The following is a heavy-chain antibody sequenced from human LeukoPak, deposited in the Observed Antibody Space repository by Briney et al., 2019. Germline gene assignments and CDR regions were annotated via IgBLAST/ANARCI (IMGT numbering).Heavy chain of an antibody. CDR3: ARDGNDYVWGSYRYEAFDI. CDR2: INSDGSST. J-gene: IGHJ3*02. D-gene: IGHD3-16*02. V-gene: IGHV3-74*01. CDR1: GFTFSSYW. Sequence: PGGSLRLSCAASGFTFSSYWMHWVRQTPGKGLVWVSRINSDGSSTSYADSVKGRFTISRDNAKNTLYLQMNSLRAEDTAVYYCARDGNDYVWGSYRYEAFDIWGQGTMVTVSS.